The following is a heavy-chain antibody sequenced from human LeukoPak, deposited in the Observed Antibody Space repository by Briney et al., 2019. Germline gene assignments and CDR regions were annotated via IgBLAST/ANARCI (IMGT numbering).Heavy chain of an antibody. Sequence: PGGSLRLSCAASGFTFSSYSMNWVRQAPGKGLEWVSYVSSSSSRTYYADSVKGRFIVSRDNAKNSLFLQINSLSDEATAGYYCARESGGIAAEGDAFDIWGQGTMVTVSS. CDR3: ARESGGIAAEGDAFDI. CDR2: VSSSSSRT. V-gene: IGHV3-48*02. CDR1: GFTFSSYS. J-gene: IGHJ3*02. D-gene: IGHD6-13*01.